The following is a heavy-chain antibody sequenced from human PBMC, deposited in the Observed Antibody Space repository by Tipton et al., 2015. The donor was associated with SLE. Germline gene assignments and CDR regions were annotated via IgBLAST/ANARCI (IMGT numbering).Heavy chain of an antibody. CDR3: ARAPGLERSFYYYMDV. CDR2: INHRGST. Sequence: TLSLTCALYGGSFSGYYWNWIRQPPGKGLEWIGEINHRGSTNNNPSLKSRVTISVDTSKNQFSLKLSSVTAADTAVYYCARAPGLERSFYYYMDVWGKGTSVTVSS. D-gene: IGHD1-1*01. CDR1: GGSFSGYY. V-gene: IGHV4-34*01. J-gene: IGHJ6*03.